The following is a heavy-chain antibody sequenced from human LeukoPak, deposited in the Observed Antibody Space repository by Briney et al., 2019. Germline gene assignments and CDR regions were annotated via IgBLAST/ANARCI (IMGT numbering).Heavy chain of an antibody. D-gene: IGHD3-10*01. CDR2: ISANNGNT. V-gene: IGHV1-18*01. CDR1: GYTFTSYG. J-gene: IGHJ4*02. Sequence: ASVKVSCKASGYTFTSYGISWVRQAPGQGLQWMGWISANNGNTNYAQKFQGRVTMTTDTSTSTAYMELRSLRSDDTAVYYCARAPNYFGSGSYPADGYWGQGTLVTVSS. CDR3: ARAPNYFGSGSYPADGY.